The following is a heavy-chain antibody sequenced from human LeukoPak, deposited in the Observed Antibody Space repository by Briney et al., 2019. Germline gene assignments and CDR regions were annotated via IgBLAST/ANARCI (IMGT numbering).Heavy chain of an antibody. D-gene: IGHD1-26*01. CDR1: GFTFSSYE. CDR3: ASPVGAHFSY. CDR2: ISTSGSTI. Sequence: GGSLRLSCAASGFTFSSYEMNWVRQAPGKGLEWVSYISTSGSTIYYADSVKGRFTISRDNARNSLYLQMNSLRAEDTAVYYCASPVGAHFSYWGQGTLVTVSS. V-gene: IGHV3-48*03. J-gene: IGHJ4*02.